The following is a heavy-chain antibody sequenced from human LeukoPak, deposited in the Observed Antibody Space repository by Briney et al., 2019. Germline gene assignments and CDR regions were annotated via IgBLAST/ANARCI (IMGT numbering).Heavy chain of an antibody. CDR1: GGTFSSYA. CDR3: AREWVAAAGKVIDP. Sequence: ASVKVSCKASGGTFSSYAISWVRQAPGQGLEWMGRIIPILGIANYAQKFQGRVTITADKSTSTAYMELSSLRSEDTAVYYCAREWVAAAGKVIDPWGQGTLVTVSS. J-gene: IGHJ5*02. CDR2: IIPILGIA. D-gene: IGHD6-13*01. V-gene: IGHV1-69*04.